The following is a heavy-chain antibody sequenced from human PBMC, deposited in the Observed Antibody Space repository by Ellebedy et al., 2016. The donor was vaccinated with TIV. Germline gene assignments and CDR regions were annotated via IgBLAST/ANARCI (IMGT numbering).Heavy chain of an antibody. D-gene: IGHD1-14*01. CDR3: ARGPEQLVSDRFNY. CDR1: GGTFSRFA. J-gene: IGHJ4*02. CDR2: ILPTFGTA. Sequence: SVKVSXXDSGGTFSRFAINWVRLAPGQGLEWMGGILPTFGTANYAQKFQGRVTITADEFTSTAYMELTSLRSEDTAVYYYARGPEQLVSDRFNYWGQGTLVTVSS. V-gene: IGHV1-69*13.